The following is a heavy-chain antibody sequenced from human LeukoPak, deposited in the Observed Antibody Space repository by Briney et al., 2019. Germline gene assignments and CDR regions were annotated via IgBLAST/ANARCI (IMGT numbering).Heavy chain of an antibody. CDR3: AELGITMIGGV. J-gene: IGHJ6*04. D-gene: IGHD3-10*02. CDR2: IRQDGSEK. CDR1: GFLVNTNY. Sequence: PGGSLRLSCAASGFLVNTNYMTWVRQAPGRGLEWVANIRQDGSEKYYVDSVKGRFTISRDNAKNSLYLQMNSLRAEDTAVYYCAELGITMIGGVWGKGTTVTISS. V-gene: IGHV3-7*01.